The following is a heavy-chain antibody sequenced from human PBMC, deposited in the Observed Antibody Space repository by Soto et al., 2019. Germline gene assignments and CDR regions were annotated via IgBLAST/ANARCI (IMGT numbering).Heavy chain of an antibody. Sequence: GGSLRLSCAGSGFIFSSYAMNWVRQAPGKGLEWVSSISRSSSYIYYADSVRGRFTISRDKAMNTLHLQMNSLRDEDTAVYYCASDVEAADASSYFEHWGLGALVTVSS. CDR2: ISRSSSYI. J-gene: IGHJ4*02. D-gene: IGHD6-25*01. CDR3: ASDVEAADASSYFEH. CDR1: GFIFSSYA. V-gene: IGHV3-21*01.